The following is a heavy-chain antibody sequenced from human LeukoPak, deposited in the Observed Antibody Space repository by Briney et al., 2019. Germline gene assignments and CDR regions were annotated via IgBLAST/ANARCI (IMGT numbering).Heavy chain of an antibody. CDR1: GYSISSGYY. D-gene: IGHD6-13*01. V-gene: IGHV4-38-2*02. CDR2: IYHTGST. CDR3: ARHISSSWYVYYYYYVDV. J-gene: IGHJ6*03. Sequence: SETLSLTCTVSGYSISSGYYWGWIRQPPGKGLEWIGSIYHTGSTYYNPSLKSRVTISVDTSKNQFSLKLSSVTAADTAVYYCARHISSSWYVYYYYYVDVWGKGTTVTISS.